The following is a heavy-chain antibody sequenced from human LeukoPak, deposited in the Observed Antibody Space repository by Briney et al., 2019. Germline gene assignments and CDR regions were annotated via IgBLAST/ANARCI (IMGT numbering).Heavy chain of an antibody. CDR3: ARAMNSTYYDFWSGPPIYYYYGMDV. V-gene: IGHV1-2*02. Sequence: ASVKVSCKASGYTFTGYYMRWVRQAPGQGREWMGWINPDSGGTNYAQKFQGRVTMTRDTSISTAYMELSRLRSDDTAVYYCARAMNSTYYDFWSGPPIYYYYGMDVWGQGTTVTVSS. CDR1: GYTFTGYY. J-gene: IGHJ6*02. D-gene: IGHD3-3*01. CDR2: INPDSGGT.